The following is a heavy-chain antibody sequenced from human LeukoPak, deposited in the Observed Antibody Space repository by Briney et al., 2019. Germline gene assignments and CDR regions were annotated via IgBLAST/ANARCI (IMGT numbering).Heavy chain of an antibody. V-gene: IGHV3-30*01. Sequence: DSVKGRFTISRDNSKNTLYLQMNRLRADDTAAYYCARGARWLTLRDAFDIWGQGTMVTVSS. CDR3: ARGARWLTLRDAFDI. J-gene: IGHJ3*02. D-gene: IGHD5-12*01.